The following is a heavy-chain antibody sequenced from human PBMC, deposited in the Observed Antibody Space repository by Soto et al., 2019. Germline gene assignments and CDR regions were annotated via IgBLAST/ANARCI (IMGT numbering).Heavy chain of an antibody. V-gene: IGHV1-18*04. Sequence: ASVKVSCKASGYTFASYGISWVRQVPGQGLERMGWISAYNGNTNYAQKLQGRVTMTTDTSTSTAYMELRSLRSDDTAVYYCARESDYGDYGWGYYYGMDVWGQGTTVTVSS. CDR1: GYTFASYG. CDR2: ISAYNGNT. D-gene: IGHD4-17*01. CDR3: ARESDYGDYGWGYYYGMDV. J-gene: IGHJ6*02.